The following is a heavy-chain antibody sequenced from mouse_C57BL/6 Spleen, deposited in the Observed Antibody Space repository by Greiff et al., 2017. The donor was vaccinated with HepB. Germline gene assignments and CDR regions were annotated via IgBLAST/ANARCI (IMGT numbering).Heavy chain of an antibody. J-gene: IGHJ1*03. CDR1: GYSITSGYY. V-gene: IGHV3-6*01. Sequence: EVQLLESGPGLVKPSQSLSLTCSVTGYSITSGYYWNWIRQFPGNKLEWMGYISYDGSNNYNPSLKNRISITRDTSKNQFFLKLNSVTTEDTATYYCARDRYFDVWGTGTTVTVSS. CDR3: ARDRYFDV. CDR2: ISYDGSN.